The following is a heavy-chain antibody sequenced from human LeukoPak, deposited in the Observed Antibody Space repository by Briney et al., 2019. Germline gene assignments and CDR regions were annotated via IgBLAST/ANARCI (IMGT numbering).Heavy chain of an antibody. CDR1: GGSISSSSYY. V-gene: IGHV4-39*01. D-gene: IGHD3-22*01. Sequence: PSETLSLTCTVSGGSISSSSYYWGWIRQPPGKGLEWIGSIYYSGSTYYNPSLKSRVTISVDTSKNQFSLKLSSVTAADTAVYYCAGPTYYYDSSGTTTLGNWGQGTLVTVSS. CDR3: AGPTYYYDSSGTTTLGN. J-gene: IGHJ4*02. CDR2: IYYSGST.